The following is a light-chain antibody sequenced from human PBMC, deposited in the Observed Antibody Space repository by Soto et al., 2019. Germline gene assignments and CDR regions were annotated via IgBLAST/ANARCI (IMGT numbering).Light chain of an antibody. CDR2: GNS. V-gene: IGLV1-40*01. CDR3: QSYDCSLRGSV. Sequence: QSVLTQPPSVSGAPGQRVTISCTGSSSNIGAGYDVHWYQHLPGTAPKLLIYGNSNRPSGVPDRFSGSKSGTSASLAITGLQAEDEADYYCQSYDCSLRGSVFGGGTKLTVL. CDR1: SSNIGAGYD. J-gene: IGLJ2*01.